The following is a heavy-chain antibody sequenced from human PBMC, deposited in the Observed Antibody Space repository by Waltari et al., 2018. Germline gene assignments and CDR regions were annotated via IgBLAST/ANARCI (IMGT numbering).Heavy chain of an antibody. D-gene: IGHD3-22*01. V-gene: IGHV1-24*01. Sequence: QVQLVQSGAEVKKPGASVKVSCKVSGYTLPELSIHCVRPAPGKGLEWMGGFDPEDGETIYAQKFQGRVTMTEDTSTDTAYMELSSLRSEDTAVYYCATVTYYYDSSGYNYFDYWGQGTLVTVSS. J-gene: IGHJ4*02. CDR1: GYTLPELS. CDR2: FDPEDGET. CDR3: ATVTYYYDSSGYNYFDY.